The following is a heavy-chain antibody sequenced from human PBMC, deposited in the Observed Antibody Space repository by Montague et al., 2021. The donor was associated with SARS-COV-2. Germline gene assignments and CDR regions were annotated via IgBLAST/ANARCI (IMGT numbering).Heavy chain of an antibody. J-gene: IGHJ6*02. D-gene: IGHD1-7*01. Sequence: SLRLSCPASGFTFSSYAMHWVRQAPGKGLEWVAVISYDGSNKYYADSVKGRFTISRDNSKNTLYLQMNSLRAEDTAVYYCARDKGLKRITGTHGFGYYYGMDVWGQGTTVTVSS. CDR3: ARDKGLKRITGTHGFGYYYGMDV. CDR1: GFTFSSYA. CDR2: ISYDGSNK. V-gene: IGHV3-30-3*01.